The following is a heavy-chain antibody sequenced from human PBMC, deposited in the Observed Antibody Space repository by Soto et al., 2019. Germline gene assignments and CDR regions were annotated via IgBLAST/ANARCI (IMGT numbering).Heavy chain of an antibody. CDR1: GFTFSSYA. Sequence: EVQLLESGGGLVQPGGSLRLSCAASGFTFSSYAMSWVRQAPGKGLEWVSAISGSGGSTYYADSVKGLFTISRDNSKNTRYLQMNSLRAEDTAVYYCAKGADYGDYLYYFEYWGQGTLVTVSS. CDR3: AKGADYGDYLYYFEY. J-gene: IGHJ4*02. V-gene: IGHV3-23*01. D-gene: IGHD4-17*01. CDR2: ISGSGGST.